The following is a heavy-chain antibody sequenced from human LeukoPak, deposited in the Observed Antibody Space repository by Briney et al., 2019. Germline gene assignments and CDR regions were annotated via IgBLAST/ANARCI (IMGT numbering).Heavy chain of an antibody. D-gene: IGHD3-3*01. V-gene: IGHV3-23*01. CDR3: AKFDELRFLERLFGPFDY. Sequence: GGSLRLSCAASGFTFSSYAMSWVRQAPGKGLEWVSAISGSGGSTCYADSVKGRFTISRDNSKNTLYLQMNSLRAEDTAVYYCAKFDELRFLERLFGPFDYWGQGTLVTVSS. J-gene: IGHJ4*02. CDR1: GFTFSSYA. CDR2: ISGSGGST.